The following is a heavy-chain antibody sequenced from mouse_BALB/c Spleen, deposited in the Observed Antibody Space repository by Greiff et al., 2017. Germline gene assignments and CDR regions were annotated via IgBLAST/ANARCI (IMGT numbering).Heavy chain of an antibody. Sequence: EVHLVESGPGLVKPSQSLSLTCSVTGYSITSGYYWNWIRQFPGNKLEWMGYISYDGSNNYNPSLKNRISITRDTSKNQFFLKLNSVTTEDTATYYCARGGGLYAMDYWGQGTSVTVSS. CDR2: ISYDGSN. CDR3: ARGGGLYAMDY. J-gene: IGHJ4*01. CDR1: GYSITSGYY. D-gene: IGHD1-1*02. V-gene: IGHV3-6*02.